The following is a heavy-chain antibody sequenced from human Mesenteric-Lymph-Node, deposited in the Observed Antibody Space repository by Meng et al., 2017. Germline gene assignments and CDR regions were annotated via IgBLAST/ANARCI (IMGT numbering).Heavy chain of an antibody. CDR3: ARGPALWFGETRLNWYFDL. V-gene: IGHV3-69-1*02. D-gene: IGHD3-10*01. CDR1: GFTFRIYG. Sequence: GESLKISCAPSGFTFRIYGMHWVRQAPGKGLEWVSSISCSATIYYADSVKGRFTISRDNAKNSLYLQMNSLRAEDTAVYYCARGPALWFGETRLNWYFDLWGRGTLVTVSS. J-gene: IGHJ2*01. CDR2: ISCSATI.